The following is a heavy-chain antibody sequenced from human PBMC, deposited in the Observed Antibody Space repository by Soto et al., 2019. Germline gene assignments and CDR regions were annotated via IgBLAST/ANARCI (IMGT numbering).Heavy chain of an antibody. CDR3: ARAHYHDSSGPNGHAFDI. CDR1: EFTFSDYA. CDR2: ISDDGDKV. Sequence: QVQLVESGGGVVQPGRSLRLSCAASEFTFSDYAMYWVRQAPGKGLEWVAVISDDGDKVFYADSMKDRLTISRDNSKSTLFLQLTSLGPEDTALYYCARAHYHDSSGPNGHAFDIWGQGTVVTVSS. D-gene: IGHD3-22*01. V-gene: IGHV3-30-3*01. J-gene: IGHJ3*02.